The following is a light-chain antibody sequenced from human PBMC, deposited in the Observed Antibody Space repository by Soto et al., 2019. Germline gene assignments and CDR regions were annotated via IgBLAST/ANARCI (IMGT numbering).Light chain of an antibody. CDR1: QNVPRSY. CDR2: GTS. J-gene: IGKJ5*01. CDR3: QQYGSSIT. V-gene: IGKV3-20*01. Sequence: EIVLTQSPGTLSLSPGERATLSCRASQNVPRSYLAWYQQKPGQAPRLLIYGTSSRATGIPDRFSGSGSGTDFTLTISRLEPEDFAVFYCQQYGSSITFGQGTRLEIK.